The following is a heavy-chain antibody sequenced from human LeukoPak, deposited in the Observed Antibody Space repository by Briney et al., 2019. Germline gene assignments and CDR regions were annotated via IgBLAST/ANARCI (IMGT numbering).Heavy chain of an antibody. CDR2: ISYDGSNK. CDR1: GFTFSSYG. CDR3: AKDAPTLWFGELFAYFDY. V-gene: IGHV3-30*18. D-gene: IGHD3-10*01. Sequence: GGSLRLSCAASGFTFSSYGMHWVRQAPGKGLEWVAVISYDGSNKYYADSVKGRFTISRDNSKNTLYLQMNSLRAEDTAVYYCAKDAPTLWFGELFAYFDYWGQGTLVTVSS. J-gene: IGHJ4*02.